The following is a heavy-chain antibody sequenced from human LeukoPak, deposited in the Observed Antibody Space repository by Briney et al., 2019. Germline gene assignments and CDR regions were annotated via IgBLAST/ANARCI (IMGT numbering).Heavy chain of an antibody. J-gene: IGHJ4*02. CDR2: IFYSGST. CDR3: AGSKVEMATIWDY. D-gene: IGHD5-24*01. Sequence: PSETLSLTCTVSGGSMSSYYWSWMRQPPGKGLEWIGYIFYSGSTNYNPSLRSRVTISIDTSKTLFSLKVSSVTAADTAVYYCAGSKVEMATIWDYWGQGTLVTVSS. V-gene: IGHV4-59*01. CDR1: GGSMSSYY.